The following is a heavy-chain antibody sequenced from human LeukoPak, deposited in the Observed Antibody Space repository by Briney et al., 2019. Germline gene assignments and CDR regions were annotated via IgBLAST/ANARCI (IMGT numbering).Heavy chain of an antibody. D-gene: IGHD2-2*01. Sequence: AGGSLRLTCAASGSTFSSYSMNWVRQAPGKGLEWVSSISSGSDHIAYADSVKGRFTISRDNAKNALYLQVNSLRAEDAAVYYCARGVVPAAFDYWGQGTLVTVSS. V-gene: IGHV3-21*01. CDR1: GSTFSSYS. CDR2: ISSGSDHI. CDR3: ARGVVPAAFDY. J-gene: IGHJ4*02.